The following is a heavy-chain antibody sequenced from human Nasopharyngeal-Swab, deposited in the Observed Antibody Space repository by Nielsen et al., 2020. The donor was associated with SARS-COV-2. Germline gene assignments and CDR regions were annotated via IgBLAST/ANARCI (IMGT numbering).Heavy chain of an antibody. J-gene: IGHJ2*01. Sequence: GESLKISCAASGFTFSSYWMSWVRQARGKRLEWVANIKQDGSEKYYVDSVKGRFTISRDNAKNSLYLQMNSLRAEDTAVYYCARVGSSSWYFDLWGRGTLVTVSS. V-gene: IGHV3-7*01. CDR3: ARVGSSSWYFDL. CDR2: IKQDGSEK. CDR1: GFTFSSYW. D-gene: IGHD6-13*01.